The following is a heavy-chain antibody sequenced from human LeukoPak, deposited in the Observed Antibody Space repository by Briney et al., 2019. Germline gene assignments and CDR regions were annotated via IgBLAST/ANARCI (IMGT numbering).Heavy chain of an antibody. V-gene: IGHV4-30-4*01. CDR3: ATSPYYYGSGSYYKGSY. Sequence: LSQTLSLTCTVSGGSISSGDYYWSWIRQPPGKGLEWIGYIYYSGSTYYNPSLKSRITISVDTSKNQFSLKLSSVTAADTAVYYCATSPYYYGSGSYYKGSYWGQGTLVTVSS. CDR2: IYYSGST. CDR1: GGSISSGDYY. D-gene: IGHD3-10*01. J-gene: IGHJ4*02.